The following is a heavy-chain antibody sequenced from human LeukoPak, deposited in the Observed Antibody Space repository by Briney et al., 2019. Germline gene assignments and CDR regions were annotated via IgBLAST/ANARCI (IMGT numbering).Heavy chain of an antibody. CDR3: ARRDILTGGYMDV. CDR2: INHSGST. J-gene: IGHJ6*03. CDR1: GGSFSGYY. D-gene: IGHD3-9*01. Sequence: SETLSLTCAVYGGSFSGYYWSWIRQPPGKGLEWIGEINHSGSTNYNPSLKRRVTISVDTSKHQFSLKLSSVTAADTAVYYCARRDILTGGYMDVWGKGTTVTISS. V-gene: IGHV4-34*01.